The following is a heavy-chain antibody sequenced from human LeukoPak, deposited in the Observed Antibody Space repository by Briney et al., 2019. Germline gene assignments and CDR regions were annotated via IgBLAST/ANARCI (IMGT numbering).Heavy chain of an antibody. CDR3: SRGPIDLWRHNGMDV. D-gene: IGHD5-18*01. Sequence: PGGSLRLSCSASGFTFGDHAMSWVRQAPGKGLDWVGFIRSKAYGGTTEYAASVRGRFTISRDDSTNNAYLQMNSLDTEDTAVYFCSRGPIDLWRHNGMDVWGQGTTVIVSS. CDR1: GFTFGDHA. J-gene: IGHJ6*02. V-gene: IGHV3-49*04. CDR2: IRSKAYGGTT.